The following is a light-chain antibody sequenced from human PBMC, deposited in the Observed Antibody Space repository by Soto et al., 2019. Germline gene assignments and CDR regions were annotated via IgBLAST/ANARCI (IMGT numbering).Light chain of an antibody. V-gene: IGKV1-5*01. Sequence: MQMNPSPSTLSASLGARVTISFRASQSISSWLAWYQQKPGKAPKLLIYDASSLESGVPSRFSGSGSGTEFTLTISSLQPDDFATYYCQQYNSFGTFGQGTKVDIK. CDR1: QSISSW. CDR2: DAS. CDR3: QQYNSFGT. J-gene: IGKJ1*01.